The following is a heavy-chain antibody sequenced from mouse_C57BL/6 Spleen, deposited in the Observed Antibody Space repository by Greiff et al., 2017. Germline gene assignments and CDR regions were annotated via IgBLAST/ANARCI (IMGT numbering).Heavy chain of an antibody. D-gene: IGHD2-1*01. Sequence: VQLHQPGPELVKPGASVKISCKASGYAFSSSWMNWVKQRPGKGLEWIGRIYPGDGGTNYNGKFKGKATLTADKSSSTAYMQLSSLTSEDSAFSFYARWGYYGTYVNAMDYWGQGTSLTVSS. J-gene: IGHJ4*01. V-gene: IGHV1-82*01. CDR1: GYAFSSSW. CDR2: IYPGDGGT. CDR3: ARWGYYGTYVNAMDY.